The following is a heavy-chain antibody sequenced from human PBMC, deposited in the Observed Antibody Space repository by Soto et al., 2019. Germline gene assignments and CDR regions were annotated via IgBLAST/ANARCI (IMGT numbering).Heavy chain of an antibody. J-gene: IGHJ4*02. CDR1: GFTCSDYY. CDR3: ARGGRIQLWSN. D-gene: IGHD5-18*01. V-gene: IGHV3-11*01. CDR2: ISSSGRTI. Sequence: GSMRLSCAAAGFTCSDYYRSWIRQAPWKGLEWVSYISSSGRTIYYADSVKGRFTISRDNAKNSLYLQMNSLRAEDTAVYYCARGGRIQLWSNWAQATLVTVSS.